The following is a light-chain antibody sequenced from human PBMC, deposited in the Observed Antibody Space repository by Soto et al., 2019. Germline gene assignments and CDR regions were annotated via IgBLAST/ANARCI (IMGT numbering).Light chain of an antibody. CDR2: DAS. CDR3: QQYHKWPPQYT. Sequence: IVMTQSPVTLSVSPGERATLSCRASQNINSDLAWYQQRPGQAPRLLIYDASSRATDIPPRIRGSGSGTDFTLTISSLQSEDLGVYFCQQYHKWPPQYTIGQGTKLEI. V-gene: IGKV3-15*01. CDR1: QNINSD. J-gene: IGKJ2*01.